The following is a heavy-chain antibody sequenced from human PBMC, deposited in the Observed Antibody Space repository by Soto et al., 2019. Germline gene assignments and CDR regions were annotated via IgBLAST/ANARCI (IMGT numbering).Heavy chain of an antibody. D-gene: IGHD6-13*01. CDR1: GFTFSSYA. J-gene: IGHJ4*02. CDR2: ISGSGGST. CDR3: AKETGYSSSWYVTPDTYYFDY. V-gene: IGHV3-23*01. Sequence: GGSLRLSCAASGFTFSSYAMSWVRQAPGKGLEWVSAISGSGGSTYYADSVKGRFTISRDNSKNTLYLQMNSLRAEDTAVYYCAKETGYSSSWYVTPDTYYFDYWGQGTLVTVSS.